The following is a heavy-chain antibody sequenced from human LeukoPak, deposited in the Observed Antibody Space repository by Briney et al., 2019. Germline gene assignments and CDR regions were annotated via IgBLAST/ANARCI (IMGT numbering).Heavy chain of an antibody. V-gene: IGHV3-7*01. D-gene: IGHD4-17*01. Sequence: GGSLRLSCAASGFSFESYWMTWVRQAPGKGPEGVASINQDGSEKYYVDSVKGRFTMSRDNAKNSVSLQMDSLRAEDTAVYYCARDIGDRPYFYYYMDFWGSGTTATVSS. CDR3: ARDIGDRPYFYYYMDF. CDR1: GFSFESYW. J-gene: IGHJ6*03. CDR2: INQDGSEK.